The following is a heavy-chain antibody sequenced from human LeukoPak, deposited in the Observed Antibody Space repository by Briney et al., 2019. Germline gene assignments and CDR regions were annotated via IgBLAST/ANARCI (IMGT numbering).Heavy chain of an antibody. J-gene: IGHJ4*02. CDR1: GGSISSSSYY. CDR3: ARQGPSSSSWSL. V-gene: IGHV4-39*01. Sequence: SETLSLTCTVAGGSISSSSYYLGWIRQPPGKGLEWIGSIYYSGSTYYNPSLKSRVTISVDTSKNQFSLKLSSVTAADTAVYYCARQGPSSSSWSLWGQGTLVTVSS. D-gene: IGHD6-13*01. CDR2: IYYSGST.